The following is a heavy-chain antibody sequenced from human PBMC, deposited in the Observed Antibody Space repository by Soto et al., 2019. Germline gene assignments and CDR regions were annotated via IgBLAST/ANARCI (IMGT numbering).Heavy chain of an antibody. CDR3: AREGDLRGVIMPYYYYGMDV. CDR1: GCSISSYY. J-gene: IGHJ6*02. V-gene: IGHV4-4*07. D-gene: IGHD3-10*01. Sequence: SETLSLPCTVSGCSISSYYWSWIRQPAGKGLEWIGRIYTSGSTNYNPSLKSRVTMSVDTSKNQFSLKLSSVTAADTAVYYCAREGDLRGVIMPYYYYGMDVWGQGTTVTVSS. CDR2: IYTSGST.